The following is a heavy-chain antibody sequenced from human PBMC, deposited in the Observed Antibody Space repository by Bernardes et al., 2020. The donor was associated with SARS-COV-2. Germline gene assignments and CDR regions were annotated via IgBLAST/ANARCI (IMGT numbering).Heavy chain of an antibody. V-gene: IGHV1-18*01. J-gene: IGHJ4*02. CDR3: ARDCTNGVCRSYFDY. CDR1: GYTFTSYG. D-gene: IGHD2-8*01. CDR2: ISAYNGNT. Sequence: ASVKVSCKASGYTFTSYGISWVRQAPGQGLEWMGWISAYNGNTNYAQKLQGRVTMTTDTSTSTAYMELRSLRSDDTAVYYCARDCTNGVCRSYFDYWGQGTLVTVSS.